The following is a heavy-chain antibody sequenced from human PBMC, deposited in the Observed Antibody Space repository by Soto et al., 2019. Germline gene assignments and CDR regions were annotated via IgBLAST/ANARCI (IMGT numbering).Heavy chain of an antibody. Sequence: ASVKVSCKASVGTLSSYAISWVRQAPGQGLEWMGGIIPIFGTANYAQKFQGRVTITADESTSTAYMELSSLRSEDTAVYYCAREQKYNWNYFVYFDYWGQGTLVTVSS. V-gene: IGHV1-69*13. J-gene: IGHJ4*02. D-gene: IGHD1-7*01. CDR1: VGTLSSYA. CDR3: AREQKYNWNYFVYFDY. CDR2: IIPIFGTA.